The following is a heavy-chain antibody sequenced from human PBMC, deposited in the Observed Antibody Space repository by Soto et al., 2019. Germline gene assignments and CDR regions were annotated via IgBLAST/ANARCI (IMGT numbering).Heavy chain of an antibody. Sequence: QVQLVQSGAEVKKPGSSVKVSCKASGGTFSSYTISWVRQAPGQGLEWMGRIIPILGIANYAQKLRGRVTITTNNSTSTAYMELTSLRSEDTAVYYCARVGEVTTLHYWGQGTLDTVSS. CDR2: IIPILGIA. J-gene: IGHJ4*02. CDR3: ARVGEVTTLHY. CDR1: GGTFSSYT. D-gene: IGHD4-17*01. V-gene: IGHV1-69*02.